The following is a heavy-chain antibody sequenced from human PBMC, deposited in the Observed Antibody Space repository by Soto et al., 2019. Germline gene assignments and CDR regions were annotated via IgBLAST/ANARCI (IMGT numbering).Heavy chain of an antibody. CDR1: GDSISTNSYS. CDR3: ARPFDY. Sequence: SETLSLTCTVSGDSISTNSYSWGWIRQPPGQGLEWIGLFYYSGSTHYNPSLKSRLTVSVDTSKNQSSLKLISVTAADTAIYYCARPFDYWGQGTLVTVSS. V-gene: IGHV4-39*01. CDR2: FYYSGST. J-gene: IGHJ4*02.